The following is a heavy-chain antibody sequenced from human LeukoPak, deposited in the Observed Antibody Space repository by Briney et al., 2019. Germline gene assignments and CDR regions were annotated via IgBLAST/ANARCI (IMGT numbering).Heavy chain of an antibody. D-gene: IGHD6-19*01. CDR3: ASPGYSSGWYFQY. CDR2: IRYDGSNK. V-gene: IGHV3-30*02. J-gene: IGHJ4*02. CDR1: GFTFSSYG. Sequence: PGGSLRLSCAASGFTFSSYGMHWVRQAPGKGLEWVAFIRYDGSNKYYADSVKGRFTISRDNSKNTLYLQMNSLRAEDTAVYYCASPGYSSGWYFQYWGQGTLVTVSS.